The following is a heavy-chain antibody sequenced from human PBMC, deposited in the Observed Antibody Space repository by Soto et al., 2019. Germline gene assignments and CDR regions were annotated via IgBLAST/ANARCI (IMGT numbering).Heavy chain of an antibody. V-gene: IGHV3-11*01. CDR3: ARDQWADFRSGYYLNYYYYGMDV. D-gene: IGHD3-3*01. Sequence: GGSLRLSCAASGFTFSDYYMSWIRQAPGKGLEWVSYISSSGSTIYYADSVKGRFTISRDNAKNSLYLQMNSLRAEDTAVYYCARDQWADFRSGYYLNYYYYGMDVWGQGTTVTVSS. CDR2: ISSSGSTI. J-gene: IGHJ6*02. CDR1: GFTFSDYY.